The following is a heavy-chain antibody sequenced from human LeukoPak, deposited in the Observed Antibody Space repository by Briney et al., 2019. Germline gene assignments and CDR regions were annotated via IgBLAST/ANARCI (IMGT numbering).Heavy chain of an antibody. CDR2: INHSGST. CDR1: GGSFSGYY. J-gene: IGHJ4*02. D-gene: IGHD1-1*01. V-gene: IGHV4-34*01. Sequence: SETLSLTCAVYGGSFSGYYWSWIRQPPGKGLEWIGEINHSGSTNYNPSLKSRVTISVDTSKNQFSLKLSSVTAADTAVYYCASELVRDYWGQGTLVTVSS. CDR3: ASELVRDY.